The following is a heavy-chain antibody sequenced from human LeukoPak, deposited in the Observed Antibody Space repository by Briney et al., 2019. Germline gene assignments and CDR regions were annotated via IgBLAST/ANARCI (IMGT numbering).Heavy chain of an antibody. CDR2: ITSSSSYI. D-gene: IGHD3-22*01. V-gene: IGHV3-21*01. Sequence: GGSLRLSCAASGFTFSSYSMNWVRQAPGKGLEWVSSITSSSSYIYYADSVKGRFTISRDNAKNSLYLQMNSLRAEDTAVYYCAREAIYYDSSGYYYDLDYWGQGTLVTVST. CDR1: GFTFSSYS. J-gene: IGHJ4*02. CDR3: AREAIYYDSSGYYYDLDY.